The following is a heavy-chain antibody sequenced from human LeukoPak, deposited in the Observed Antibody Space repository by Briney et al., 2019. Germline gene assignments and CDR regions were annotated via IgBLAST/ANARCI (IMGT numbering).Heavy chain of an antibody. V-gene: IGHV3-74*01. CDR1: GFTFSTYW. J-gene: IGHJ5*01. D-gene: IGHD6-19*01. CDR3: ARDHSIIFPGWLFAS. CDR2: LNTDGSSA. Sequence: GGSLRLSCAASGFTFSTYWMHWVRQAPGKGLVWVSRLNTDGSSASYADSVKGRFTISRDNTKNTLYLQMNSLRAEDTAVYYCARDHSIIFPGWLFASWGQGTLVTVSS.